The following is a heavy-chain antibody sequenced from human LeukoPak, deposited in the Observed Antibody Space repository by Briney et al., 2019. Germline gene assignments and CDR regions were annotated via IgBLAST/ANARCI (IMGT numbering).Heavy chain of an antibody. CDR2: ISHTRTT. CDR1: GYPISTGYY. J-gene: IGHJ3*02. Sequence: SETLSLTCTVSGYPISTGYYWGWIRQPPGKGLEWIGSISHTRTTYYSPSLKSRVTISLDTSKKQFPLKLSSVTAADRALYYCAREVFGPGGAFDIWGQGTMVTVSS. V-gene: IGHV4-38-2*02. D-gene: IGHD3-16*01. CDR3: AREVFGPGGAFDI.